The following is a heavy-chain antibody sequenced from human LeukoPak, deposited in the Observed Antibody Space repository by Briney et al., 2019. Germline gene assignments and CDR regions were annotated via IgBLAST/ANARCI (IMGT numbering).Heavy chain of an antibody. CDR1: GYTFTCYY. D-gene: IGHD3-9*01. CDR2: IDPNSGDT. Sequence: ASVKVSCKASGYTFTCYYMHWVRQAPGQGLEWMGWIDPNSGDTNYVQKFQARVTMTRDTSITTAYMELSRLTSDDTAVYYCTRDYDILTQWGQGTLVTVSS. V-gene: IGHV1-2*02. CDR3: TRDYDILTQ. J-gene: IGHJ4*02.